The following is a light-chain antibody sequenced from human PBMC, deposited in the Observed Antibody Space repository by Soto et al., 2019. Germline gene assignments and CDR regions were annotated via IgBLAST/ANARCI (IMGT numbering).Light chain of an antibody. J-gene: IGKJ1*01. V-gene: IGKV3-11*01. CDR1: QSVSSY. CDR3: QQYGTPPQT. Sequence: EIVLTQSPATLSLSPGERATLSCRASQSVSSYLAWYQQKPGQAPRRLIYDASNRATGIPARFSGSGSGTDFTLTISSLEPEDLAVYYCQQYGTPPQTFGQGTKVDIK. CDR2: DAS.